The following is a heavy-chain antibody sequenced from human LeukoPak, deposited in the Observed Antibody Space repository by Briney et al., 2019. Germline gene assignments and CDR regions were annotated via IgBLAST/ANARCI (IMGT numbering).Heavy chain of an antibody. J-gene: IGHJ4*02. V-gene: IGHV3-30*04. Sequence: PGGSLRLSCAASGFTFSSYAMHWVRQAPGKGLEWVAVISYDGSNKYYADSVKGRFTISRDNSKNTLYLQMNSLRAEDTAVYYCAREGSHYGDLAGFDYWGQGTLVTVSS. CDR2: ISYDGSNK. D-gene: IGHD4-17*01. CDR1: GFTFSSYA. CDR3: AREGSHYGDLAGFDY.